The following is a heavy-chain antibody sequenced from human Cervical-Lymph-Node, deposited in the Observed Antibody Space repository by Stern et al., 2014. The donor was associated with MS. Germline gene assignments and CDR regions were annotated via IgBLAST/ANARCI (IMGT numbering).Heavy chain of an antibody. V-gene: IGHV1-46*01. D-gene: IGHD6-13*01. Sequence: VQLVESGAEVKKPGASVKGSCKTSGYTFTSYYMNWVRQAPGQGLEWLGIISPRGDSTTYAQKFQGRLTMARDTSTSTVYMELSSLRSDDTAVYYCALSSETSDRWYSLGYDLWGQGTLVTVSS. CDR2: ISPRGDST. CDR3: ALSSETSDRWYSLGYDL. CDR1: GYTFTSYY. J-gene: IGHJ5*02.